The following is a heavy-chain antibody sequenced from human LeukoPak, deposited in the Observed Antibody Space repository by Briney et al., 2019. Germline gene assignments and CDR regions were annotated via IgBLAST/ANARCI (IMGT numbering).Heavy chain of an antibody. CDR1: GGSISSGGYY. J-gene: IGHJ3*02. V-gene: IGHV4-31*03. Sequence: SETLSLTCTVSGGSISSGGYYWSWIRQHPGKGLEWIGYIYYSGSTYYNPSLKSRVTISVDTSKNQFSLKLSSVTAADTAVYYCARDGRPFSSGYYHDAFDIWGQGTMVTVSS. CDR2: IYYSGST. CDR3: ARDGRPFSSGYYHDAFDI. D-gene: IGHD3-22*01.